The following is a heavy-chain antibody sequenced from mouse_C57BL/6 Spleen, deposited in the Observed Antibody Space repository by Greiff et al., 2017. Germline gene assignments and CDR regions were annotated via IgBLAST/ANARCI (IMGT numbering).Heavy chain of an antibody. CDR3: ARENYTPYFDY. V-gene: IGHV1-82*01. D-gene: IGHD2-12*01. CDR1: GYAFSSSW. J-gene: IGHJ2*01. Sequence: VQLQQSGPELVKPGASVKISCKASGYAFSSSWMNWVKQRPGKGLEWIGRIYPGDGDANYNGKFKGKATLTADKSSSTAYMQLSSLTSEDSAVYFCARENYTPYFDYWGQGTTLTVSS. CDR2: IYPGDGDA.